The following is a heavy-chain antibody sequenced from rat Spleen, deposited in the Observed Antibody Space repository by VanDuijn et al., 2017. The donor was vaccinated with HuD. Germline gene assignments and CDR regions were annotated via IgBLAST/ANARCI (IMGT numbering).Heavy chain of an antibody. CDR3: ARSYYYDGSSYPLLDF. J-gene: IGHJ2*01. Sequence: EVQLVESGGGLVQPGRSMKVSCAASGFTFSDYNMAWVRQTPKRGLEWVAAISYDVSRTYYRDSVKGRFTISRDSAKSTLYLQMDSLRSEDTATYYCARSYYYDGSSYPLLDFWGQGVMVTVSS. CDR1: GFTFSDYN. V-gene: IGHV5-7*01. D-gene: IGHD1-12*02. CDR2: ISYDVSRT.